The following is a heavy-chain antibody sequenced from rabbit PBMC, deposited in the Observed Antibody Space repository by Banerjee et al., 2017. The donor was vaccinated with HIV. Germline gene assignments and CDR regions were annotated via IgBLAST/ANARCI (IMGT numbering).Heavy chain of an antibody. CDR2: TTTGSSGST. J-gene: IGHJ4*01. CDR3: ARDLAGVIGWNFNL. V-gene: IGHV1S45*01. CDR1: GFSFSSRYW. Sequence: QEQLEESGGDLVKPEGSLTLTCTASGFSFSSRYWIWWVRHAPGQGLEWIAYTTTGSSGSTAYANWAKGRFTISKTSWTTVTLQMTSLTAADTATYFCARDLAGVIGWNFNLWGPGTLVTVS. D-gene: IGHD4-1*01.